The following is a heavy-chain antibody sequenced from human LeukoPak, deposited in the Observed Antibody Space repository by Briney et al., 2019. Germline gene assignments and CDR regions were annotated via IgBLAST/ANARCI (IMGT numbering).Heavy chain of an antibody. J-gene: IGHJ3*01. CDR2: IYYSGST. V-gene: IGHV4-31*03. Sequence: SETLSLTCTVSGGSISSGGYYWSWIRQHPGKGLEWIGYIYYSGSTYYNPSLKSRVTISVDKSKNQFSLKLSSVTAADTAVYYCASRYYYDSSGWGLWGQGTMVTVSS. CDR1: GGSISSGGYY. D-gene: IGHD3-22*01. CDR3: ASRYYYDSSGWGL.